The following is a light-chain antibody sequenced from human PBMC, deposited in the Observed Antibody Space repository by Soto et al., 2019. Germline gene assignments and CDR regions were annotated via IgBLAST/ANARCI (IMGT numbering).Light chain of an antibody. V-gene: IGKV3-15*01. CDR1: QTVSSRF. J-gene: IGKJ1*01. CDR2: GAL. CDR3: QQYNDWPPT. Sequence: EIGLTQSPGTLSLSPGERATLSCRASQTVSSRFLAWYQQKPGQAPRLLIYGALSRATGIPARFSGSGSGTEFTLSIGSLQSEDFAVYYCQQYNDWPPTFGQGTKVDIK.